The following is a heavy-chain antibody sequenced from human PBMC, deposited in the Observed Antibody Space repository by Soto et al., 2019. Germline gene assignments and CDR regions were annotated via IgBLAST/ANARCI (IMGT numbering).Heavy chain of an antibody. CDR1: GGTFSSYA. CDR3: ARRHYQILSGYRYFNYGMGV. Sequence: SVKVSCKASGGTFSSYAISWVRQAPGQGLEWMGGIIPIFGTANYAQKFQGRVTITADKSTSTAYMELSSLRSEDTAVYYCARRHYQILSGYRYFNYGMGVCDRGTRITVSS. J-gene: IGHJ6*02. V-gene: IGHV1-69*06. CDR2: IIPIFGTA. D-gene: IGHD3-9*01.